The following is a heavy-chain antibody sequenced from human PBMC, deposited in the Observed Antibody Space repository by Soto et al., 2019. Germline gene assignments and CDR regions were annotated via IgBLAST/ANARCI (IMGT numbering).Heavy chain of an antibody. V-gene: IGHV3-23*01. Sequence: EVQLLDSGGGLVQPGGSLRLSCAASGFTFSNYAMTWVRQGPGQGLEWVSGISGSGGRPYYADSVKGRFTISRDNSKSTLYLQMNSLRAEDTAVYYCAKAYFVWSSEQPYYFDYWGQGALVTVSS. D-gene: IGHD3-16*01. J-gene: IGHJ4*02. CDR3: AKAYFVWSSEQPYYFDY. CDR2: ISGSGGRP. CDR1: GFTFSNYA.